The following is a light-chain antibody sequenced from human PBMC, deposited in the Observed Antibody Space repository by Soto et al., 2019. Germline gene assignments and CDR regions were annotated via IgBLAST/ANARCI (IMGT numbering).Light chain of an antibody. CDR2: AAS. V-gene: IGKV1-39*01. Sequence: DIQMTQSPSSLSASVGDRVTITCRASQSIGTSLNWYRQKPGEAPKLLIYAASSLQSGVSSRFSGSGSGTDFTLTITSLQPEDFATYYCQQNDHSPIYTFGQGTNLEIK. J-gene: IGKJ2*01. CDR1: QSIGTS. CDR3: QQNDHSPIYT.